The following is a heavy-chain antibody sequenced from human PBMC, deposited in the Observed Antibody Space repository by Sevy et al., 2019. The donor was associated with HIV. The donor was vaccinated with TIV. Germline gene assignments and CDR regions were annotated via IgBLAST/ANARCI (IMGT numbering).Heavy chain of an antibody. Sequence: GGSLRLSCAASGFTFDDYAMYWVRQAPGKGLEWVSGITWNSGSIGYADSVKGRFTISRDNAKNSVYLQMNSLRAEDRALYHCSKGRFYGDYEVCPDAFDIWGQGKRVTLSS. D-gene: IGHD4-17*01. J-gene: IGHJ3*02. CDR3: SKGRFYGDYEVCPDAFDI. CDR1: GFTFDDYA. CDR2: ITWNSGSI. V-gene: IGHV3-9*01.